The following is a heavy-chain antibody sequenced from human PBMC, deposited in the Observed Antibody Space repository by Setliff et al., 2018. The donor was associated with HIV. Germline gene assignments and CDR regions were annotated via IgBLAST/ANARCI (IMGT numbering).Heavy chain of an antibody. Sequence: GGSLRLSCAASGFTFSNYAMIWVRQAPGKGLEWVSVIGKSGDHIHYAGSVKGRFTISRDNSKNMVYLQMDSLRAEDTAVYYCARDVSWRVRTYIDYWGQGALVTVSS. V-gene: IGHV3-23*01. CDR2: IGKSGDHI. CDR3: ARDVSWRVRTYIDY. CDR1: GFTFSNYA. J-gene: IGHJ4*02. D-gene: IGHD3-3*01.